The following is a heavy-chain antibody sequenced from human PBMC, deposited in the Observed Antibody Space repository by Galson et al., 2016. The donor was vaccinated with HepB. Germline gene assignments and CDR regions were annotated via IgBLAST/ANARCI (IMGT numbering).Heavy chain of an antibody. V-gene: IGHV3-7*05. CDR3: ARNSGFHDH. D-gene: IGHD3-9*01. CDR2: IGHDGSEK. CDR1: GFSFTDYW. Sequence: SLRLSCAASGFSFTDYWVTWVRQAPGKGLEWVANIGHDGSEKYYADSVKGRFIISRDNAKNSLYLQMNSLRAEDTAVYYCARNSGFHDHWGQGTLVTVSS. J-gene: IGHJ4*02.